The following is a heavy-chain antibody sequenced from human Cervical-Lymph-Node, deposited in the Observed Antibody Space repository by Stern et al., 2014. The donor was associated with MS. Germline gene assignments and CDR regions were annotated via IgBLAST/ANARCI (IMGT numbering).Heavy chain of an antibody. Sequence: VQLVQSGAEVKKPGESLKISCRTSGYTFSNFWIGWVRQIPGKGLEWLGVIYPADSDTTYSPSFQGQGTISADESISTAYLQWRSLKASDTAMYYCVRRRDSAGYDTFDLWGQGTMLIVSS. CDR3: VRRRDSAGYDTFDL. CDR2: IYPADSDT. V-gene: IGHV5-51*01. D-gene: IGHD3-22*01. J-gene: IGHJ3*01. CDR1: GYTFSNFW.